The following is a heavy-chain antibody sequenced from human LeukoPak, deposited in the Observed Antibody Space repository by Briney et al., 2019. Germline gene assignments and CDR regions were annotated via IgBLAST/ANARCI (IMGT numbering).Heavy chain of an antibody. D-gene: IGHD3-10*01. CDR3: TKFAPGLLSGDWFDP. V-gene: IGHV3-23*01. CDR1: GLTFSNSA. CDR2: IDGRGGKT. Sequence: GGPLRLSCAASGLTFSNSAMRWVRLAPGKGVEWVSGIDGRGGKTRYAHSVKGRFTISRDNSKNPLYLQMNSLRAEDTAVYYCTKFAPGLLSGDWFDPWGQGTLVTVSS. J-gene: IGHJ5*02.